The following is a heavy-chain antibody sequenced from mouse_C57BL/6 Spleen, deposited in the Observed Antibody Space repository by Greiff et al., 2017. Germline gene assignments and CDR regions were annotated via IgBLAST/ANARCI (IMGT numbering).Heavy chain of an antibody. Sequence: QVQLQQPGAELVKPGASVKLSCKASGYTFTSYWMQWVKQRPGQGLEWIGEIDPSDSYTNYNQKFKGKATLTVDTSSSTAYMQLSSLTSEDSAVYYCARSPYDYDERHAMDYWGQGTSVTVSS. CDR3: ARSPYDYDERHAMDY. CDR1: GYTFTSYW. CDR2: IDPSDSYT. J-gene: IGHJ4*01. D-gene: IGHD2-4*01. V-gene: IGHV1-50*01.